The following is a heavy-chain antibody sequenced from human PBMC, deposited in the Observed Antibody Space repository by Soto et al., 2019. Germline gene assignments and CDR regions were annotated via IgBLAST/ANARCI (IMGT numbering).Heavy chain of an antibody. Sequence: QVQLQESGPGLMKPSQTLSLTCTVSGGSISSGGYYWSWIRQHPGKGLEWIGYIDYSGSTYYNPSLKSRVTISVDTSKNQFSLKLSSVTAADTAVYYCASLNYGDYEGGFDPWGQGTLVTVSS. V-gene: IGHV4-31*03. CDR1: GGSISSGGYY. CDR2: IDYSGST. CDR3: ASLNYGDYEGGFDP. D-gene: IGHD4-17*01. J-gene: IGHJ5*02.